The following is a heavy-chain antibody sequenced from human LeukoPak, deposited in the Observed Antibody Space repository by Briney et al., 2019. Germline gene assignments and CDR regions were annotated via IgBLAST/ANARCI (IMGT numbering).Heavy chain of an antibody. V-gene: IGHV3-74*01. CDR1: GFTFSSYW. Sequence: GGSLGLSCAASGFTFSSYWMHWVRQAPGKGLVWVSRINSDGSNTRYADSVKGRFTISRDNAKNTLYLQMNSLRAEDSAVYYCARDGLAVAPGPLVDYWGQGTLVTVSS. J-gene: IGHJ4*02. CDR2: INSDGSNT. D-gene: IGHD6-19*01. CDR3: ARDGLAVAPGPLVDY.